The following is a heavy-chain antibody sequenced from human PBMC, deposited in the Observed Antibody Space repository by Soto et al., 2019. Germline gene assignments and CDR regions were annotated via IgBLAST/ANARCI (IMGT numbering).Heavy chain of an antibody. J-gene: IGHJ3*02. Sequence: QVHLVQSGAEVKKPGASVKVSCKASGYAFGSYDMHWVRQAPGQRLEWMGWINGGNGNTEYSQKIQGRVTITRDTSATTAYMELSSLSSEDTAVYYCAFCSGWFRGGAFDIWGQGTMVTVSS. CDR3: AFCSGWFRGGAFDI. CDR2: INGGNGNT. CDR1: GYAFGSYD. V-gene: IGHV1-3*01. D-gene: IGHD6-19*01.